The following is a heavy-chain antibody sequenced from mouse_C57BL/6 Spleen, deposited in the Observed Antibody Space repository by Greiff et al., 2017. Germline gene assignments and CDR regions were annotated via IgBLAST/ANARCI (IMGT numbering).Heavy chain of an antibody. V-gene: IGHV1-52*01. CDR3: ARGTTVVAGVDY. J-gene: IGHJ2*01. D-gene: IGHD1-1*01. Sequence: VKLQQPGAELVRPGSSVKLSCKASGYTFTSYWMHWVKQRPIQGLEWIGNIDPSDSETHYNQKFKDKATLTVDKSSSTAYMQLSSLTSEDSAVYYCARGTTVVAGVDYWGQGTTLTVSS. CDR2: IDPSDSET. CDR1: GYTFTSYW.